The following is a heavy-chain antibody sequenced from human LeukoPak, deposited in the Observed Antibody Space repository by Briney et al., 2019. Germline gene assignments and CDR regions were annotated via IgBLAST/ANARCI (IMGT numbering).Heavy chain of an antibody. J-gene: IGHJ4*02. V-gene: IGHV4-30-2*02. Sequence: PSETLSLTCAVSGGSISSGGYSWSWIRQPPGKGLEWIGYIYHSGSTYYNPSLKSRVTISVDTSKNQFSLKLSSVTAADTAVYYCARPSGSYSHAPFDYWGQGTLVTVSS. CDR2: IYHSGST. D-gene: IGHD1-26*01. CDR3: ARPSGSYSHAPFDY. CDR1: GGSISSGGYS.